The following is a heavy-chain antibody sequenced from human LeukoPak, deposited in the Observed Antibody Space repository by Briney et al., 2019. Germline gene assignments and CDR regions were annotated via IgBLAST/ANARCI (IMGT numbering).Heavy chain of an antibody. D-gene: IGHD4-17*01. J-gene: IGHJ4*02. CDR1: GGSISSSSYY. V-gene: IGHV4-39*07. Sequence: SETLSLTCTVSGGSISSSSYYWGWIRQPPGKGLEWIGSIYYSGSTYYNPSLKSRVTISVDTSKNQFSLKLSSVTAADTAVYYCARGPYGYYFDYWGQGTLVTVSS. CDR2: IYYSGST. CDR3: ARGPYGYYFDY.